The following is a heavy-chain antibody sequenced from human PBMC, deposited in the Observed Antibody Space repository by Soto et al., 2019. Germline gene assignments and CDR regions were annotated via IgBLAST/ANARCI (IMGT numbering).Heavy chain of an antibody. J-gene: IGHJ6*02. CDR1: GYTLTGYY. V-gene: IGHV1-2*02. CDR3: ARSSGSYSYYGMDV. Sequence: QVQLEQSGAEVKKPGASVKFSCEASGYTLTGYYIHWVRQATGQGLEWMGWINPKSGDTNYAQKFQGRVTMTRDTSISTAYMEVSRLRSDDTAVYYCARSSGSYSYYGMDVWGQGTTVTVSS. CDR2: INPKSGDT. D-gene: IGHD1-26*01.